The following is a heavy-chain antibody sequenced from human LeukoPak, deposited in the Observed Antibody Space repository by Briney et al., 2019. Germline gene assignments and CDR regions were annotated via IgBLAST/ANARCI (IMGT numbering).Heavy chain of an antibody. J-gene: IGHJ5*02. CDR1: GYSINRGYC. D-gene: IGHD3-10*01. CDR2: IDHSGNT. Sequence: SETLSLTCAVSGYSINRGYCWGWIRPSPGKGLEWIGGIDHSGNTHYNPSLKSRVTISVETSKNQFSLKLKSVTAADTAVYYCARGGYYGSGNDFRFDPWGQGTLVTVSS. CDR3: ARGGYYGSGNDFRFDP. V-gene: IGHV4-38-2*01.